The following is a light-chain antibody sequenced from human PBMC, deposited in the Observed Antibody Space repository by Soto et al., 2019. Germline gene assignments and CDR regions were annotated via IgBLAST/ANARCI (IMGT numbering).Light chain of an antibody. Sequence: QSALTQPASVSGSPGQSITISCTGTRSDVGAYNYVSWYQQEPGKAPRLMIHDVSNRPSGVSNRFSGSKSGNTASLTISGLQAEDEADYYCRSYTSSETNVFWTGTKLTVL. J-gene: IGLJ1*01. V-gene: IGLV2-14*03. CDR3: RSYTSSETNV. CDR1: RSDVGAYNY. CDR2: DVS.